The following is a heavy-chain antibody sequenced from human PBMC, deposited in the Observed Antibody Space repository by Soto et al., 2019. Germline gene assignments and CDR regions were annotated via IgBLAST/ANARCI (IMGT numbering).Heavy chain of an antibody. CDR2: IYYSGST. CDR3: ARVNQLDDAFDI. Sequence: QVQLQESGPGLVKPSETLSLTCTVAGGSISSYYWSWIRQPPGKGLEWIGYIYYSGSTNYNPSLKSRVTISVDTSKNQFSLKLSSVTAADTAVYYCARVNQLDDAFDIWGQGTMVTVSS. V-gene: IGHV4-59*01. D-gene: IGHD3-10*01. J-gene: IGHJ3*02. CDR1: GGSISSYY.